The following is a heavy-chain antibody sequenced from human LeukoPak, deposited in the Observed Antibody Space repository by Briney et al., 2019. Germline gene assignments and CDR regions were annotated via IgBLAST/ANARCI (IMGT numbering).Heavy chain of an antibody. CDR1: GLTFNSYA. D-gene: IGHD3-10*01. CDR3: AKHYYASGSSRFDY. Sequence: GGSLRLSCAASGLTFNSYAMSWVRQAPGKGLEWVSAISGSGCSTYYADSVKGRFTISRDNSKNTLYLQMDSLRAEDTAVYYCAKHYYASGSSRFDYWGQGTLVTVSS. J-gene: IGHJ4*02. CDR2: ISGSGCST. V-gene: IGHV3-23*01.